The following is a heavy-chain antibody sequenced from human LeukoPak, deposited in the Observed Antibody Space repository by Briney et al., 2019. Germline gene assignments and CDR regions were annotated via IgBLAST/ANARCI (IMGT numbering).Heavy chain of an antibody. Sequence: PGGSLRLSCAASGFTFSNYAMTWVRQDPGKGLEWVSAISGSDSTTYYADSVKGRFTISRDDSRNTLYLQMNSLRAEGTAVYYCAIEQWELKYWGQGTLVTVSS. V-gene: IGHV3-23*01. CDR2: ISGSDSTT. CDR1: GFTFSNYA. CDR3: AIEQWELKY. J-gene: IGHJ4*02. D-gene: IGHD1-26*01.